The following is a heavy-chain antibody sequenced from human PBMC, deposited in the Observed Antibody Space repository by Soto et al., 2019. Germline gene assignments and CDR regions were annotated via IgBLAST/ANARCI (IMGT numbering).Heavy chain of an antibody. J-gene: IGHJ4*02. CDR1: GFTFSRYA. D-gene: IGHD6-25*01. CDR3: VKSATIAAAATDYFDY. V-gene: IGHV3-64D*06. CDR2: ISSNGEKT. Sequence: GGSLRLSCSVSGFTFSRYAMHWVRQAPGKGLEYVSGISSNGEKTYYADPVRGRFTISRDNSKNTLYLQMGSLRGEDTALYHCVKSATIAAAATDYFDYWGQGTLVTVSS.